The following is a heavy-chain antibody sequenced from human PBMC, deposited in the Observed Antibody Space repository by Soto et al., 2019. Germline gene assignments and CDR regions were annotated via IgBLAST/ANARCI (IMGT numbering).Heavy chain of an antibody. D-gene: IGHD4-17*01. CDR2: ISYDGSNK. V-gene: IGHV3-30-3*01. CDR1: GFTFSSYA. Sequence: PGGSLRLSCAASGFTFSSYAMHWVRQVPGKGLEWVAVISYDGSNKYYADSVKGRFTISRDTSKNTLFLQMNSLRAEDTAVYYCAKDRYGDYGGIDYWGQGTMVTVSS. J-gene: IGHJ4*02. CDR3: AKDRYGDYGGIDY.